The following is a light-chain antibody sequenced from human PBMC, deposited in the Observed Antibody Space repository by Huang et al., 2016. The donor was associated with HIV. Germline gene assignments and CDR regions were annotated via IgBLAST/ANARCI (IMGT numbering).Light chain of an antibody. CDR2: GAS. Sequence: EIVLTQSPDTLSLSPGERATVSCRASQCVTRNYLAWYQQRPGQAPKLLIYGASTRATGIPDRCSGSGSGTDFTLTISRLAPEDFAVYYCQQFGSSPPYSFGQGTKLEIK. CDR1: QCVTRNY. V-gene: IGKV3-20*01. J-gene: IGKJ2*03. CDR3: QQFGSSPPYS.